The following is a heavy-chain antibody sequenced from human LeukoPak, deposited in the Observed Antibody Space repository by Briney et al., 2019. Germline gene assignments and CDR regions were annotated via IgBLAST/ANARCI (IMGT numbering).Heavy chain of an antibody. J-gene: IGHJ4*02. V-gene: IGHV3-30*18. Sequence: PGGSLSLSCAASGFTFSSYGMHWVRQAPGKGLEWVALISYDGSNKYYADSVTGRFTISRDTSKNTLYLQMNSLRAEDTAVYYCAKAYGYCSSTSCSHEEFDYWGQGTLVTVSS. CDR3: AKAYGYCSSTSCSHEEFDY. CDR1: GFTFSSYG. D-gene: IGHD2-2*01. CDR2: ISYDGSNK.